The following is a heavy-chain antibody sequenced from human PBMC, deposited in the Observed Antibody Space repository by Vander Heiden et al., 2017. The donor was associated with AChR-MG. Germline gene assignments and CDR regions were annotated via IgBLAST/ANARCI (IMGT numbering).Heavy chain of an antibody. CDR1: GGTFSSYA. V-gene: IGHV1-69*01. CDR3: AREGPLLPPGGSDAFDI. CDR2: IIPIFGTA. J-gene: IGHJ3*02. Sequence: QVQLVQSGAEVKKPGSSVKVSCKASGGTFSSYAISWVRQAPGQGLEWMGGIIPIFGTANYAQKFQGRVTITADESTSTAYMELSSLRSEDTAVYYCAREGPLLPPGGSDAFDIWGQGTMVTVSS. D-gene: IGHD3-10*01.